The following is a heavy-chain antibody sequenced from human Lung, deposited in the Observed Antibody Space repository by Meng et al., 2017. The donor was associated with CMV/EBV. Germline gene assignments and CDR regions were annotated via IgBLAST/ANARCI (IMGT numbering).Heavy chain of an antibody. D-gene: IGHD3-22*01. CDR1: GGSISSYY. V-gene: IGHV4-59*01. CDR2: IYYSGST. Sequence: SXTLSLXCTVSGGSISSYYWSWIRQPPGKGLEWIGYIYYSGSTNYNPSLKSRVTISVDTSKNQFSLKLSSVTAADTAMYYCARAWWHYYDSSGYYPTQTYYFDYWXQGTLVTVSS. CDR3: ARAWWHYYDSSGYYPTQTYYFDY. J-gene: IGHJ4*02.